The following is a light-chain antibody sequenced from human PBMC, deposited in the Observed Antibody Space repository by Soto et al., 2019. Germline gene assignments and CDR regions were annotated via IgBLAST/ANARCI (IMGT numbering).Light chain of an antibody. CDR3: SSYTSSNTLV. CDR1: SSNVGGYQY. J-gene: IGLJ1*01. CDR2: EVS. Sequence: QSVLTQPASVSGSPGQSITIPCTGTSSNVGGYQYVSWYQQHPGKAPKLMIYEVSNLPSGVSNRFSGSKSGNTASLTISGLQPEDETDYYCSSYTSSNTLVFGTGTKVTVL. V-gene: IGLV2-14*01.